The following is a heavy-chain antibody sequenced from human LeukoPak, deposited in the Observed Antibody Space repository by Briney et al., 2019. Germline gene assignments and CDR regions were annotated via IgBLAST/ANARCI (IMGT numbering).Heavy chain of an antibody. CDR2: IYYSGST. Sequence: SETLSLTCTVSGGSISSSSYYWGWIRQPPGKGLEWIGSIYYSGSTYYNPSLKSRVTISVDTSKNQFSLKLSSVTAADTAVYYCARSLSGSYPDYWGQGTLVTVSS. CDR1: GGSISSSSYY. J-gene: IGHJ4*02. V-gene: IGHV4-39*01. CDR3: ARSLSGSYPDY. D-gene: IGHD1-26*01.